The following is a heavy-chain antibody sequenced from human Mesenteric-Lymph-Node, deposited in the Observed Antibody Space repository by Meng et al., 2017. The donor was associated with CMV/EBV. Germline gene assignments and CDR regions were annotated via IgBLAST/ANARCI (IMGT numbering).Heavy chain of an antibody. CDR3: ARERGRLLESLLSPAYCFDY. D-gene: IGHD3-3*01. CDR2: ISYSGST. V-gene: IGHV4-61*01. Sequence: PETLSLTCTVSGGSASSGSYYWSWIRQPPGKGLEWIGYISYSGSTNYNPSLKSRVTISVDTSKNQFSLKLSSVTAADTAVYYCARERGRLLESLLSPAYCFDYWGQGTLVTVSS. CDR1: GGSASSGSYY. J-gene: IGHJ4*02.